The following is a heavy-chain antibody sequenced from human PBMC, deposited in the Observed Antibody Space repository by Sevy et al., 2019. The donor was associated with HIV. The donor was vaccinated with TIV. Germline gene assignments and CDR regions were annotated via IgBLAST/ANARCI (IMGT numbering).Heavy chain of an antibody. Sequence: ASVKVSCKASGHTFNAYYVHWVRQAPGQGLEWMGWINPNSGDTNYAQKFRGRVTMTSDTSISTTYMELSRLTSDDTAIYYCANSEAPCSGGSCYDFDYWGQGTLVTVSS. CDR2: INPNSGDT. CDR3: ANSEAPCSGGSCYDFDY. V-gene: IGHV1-2*02. CDR1: GHTFNAYY. D-gene: IGHD2-15*01. J-gene: IGHJ4*02.